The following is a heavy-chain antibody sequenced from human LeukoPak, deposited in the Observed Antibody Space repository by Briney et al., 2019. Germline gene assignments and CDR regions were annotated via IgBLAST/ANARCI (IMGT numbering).Heavy chain of an antibody. CDR2: IKQDGSEK. J-gene: IGHJ4*02. Sequence: GGSLRLSCAASGFTFSSYWMSWVRQAPGKGLEWVANIKQDGSEKYYVDSVKGRFTISRDNAKNSLYLQMNSLRAEDTAVYYCAREGYSSSSPPNFDYWGQGVLVTVSS. CDR3: AREGYSSSSPPNFDY. D-gene: IGHD6-6*01. CDR1: GFTFSSYW. V-gene: IGHV3-7*01.